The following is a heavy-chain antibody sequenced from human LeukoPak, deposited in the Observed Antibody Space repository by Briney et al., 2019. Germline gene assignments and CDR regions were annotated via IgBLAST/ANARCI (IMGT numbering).Heavy chain of an antibody. Sequence: PSETLSLTCAVYGGSFSGYYWSWIRQPPGKGLEWIGEINHSGSTNYDPSLKSRVTISLDKSKNQLSLKLSSVTAADTAVYYCASRRRGYRGYGSKFDYWGQGTLVPVSS. CDR2: INHSGST. V-gene: IGHV4-34*01. J-gene: IGHJ4*02. CDR1: GGSFSGYY. D-gene: IGHD5-12*01. CDR3: ASRRRGYRGYGSKFDY.